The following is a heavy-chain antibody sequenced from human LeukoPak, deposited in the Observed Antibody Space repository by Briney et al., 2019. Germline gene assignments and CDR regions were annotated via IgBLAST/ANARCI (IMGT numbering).Heavy chain of an antibody. Sequence: PGGSLRLSCAASGFTFSDYYMSWIRQAPGKGLEWVSSISSGSSYIYYADSVEGRFTISRDNAKNSLYLQMNSLRAEDTAVYYCARVMTTVTKAFDYWGQGTLVTVSS. CDR2: ISSGSSYI. CDR3: ARVMTTVTKAFDY. D-gene: IGHD4-17*01. J-gene: IGHJ4*02. V-gene: IGHV3-11*06. CDR1: GFTFSDYY.